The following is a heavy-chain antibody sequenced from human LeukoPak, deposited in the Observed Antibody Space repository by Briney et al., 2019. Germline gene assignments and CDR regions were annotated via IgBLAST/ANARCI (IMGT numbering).Heavy chain of an antibody. D-gene: IGHD6-13*01. J-gene: IGHJ3*02. CDR2: IYYSRST. V-gene: IGHV4-61*08. CDR3: ARDPWAAAGTGVWAFDI. Sequence: SQTLSLTCTVSGGSISSGGYYWSWIRQPPGKGLEWIGYIYYSRSTNYNPSLKSRVTISVDTSKNQFSLKLSSVTAADTAVYYCARDPWAAAGTGVWAFDIWGQGTMVTVSS. CDR1: GGSISSGGYY.